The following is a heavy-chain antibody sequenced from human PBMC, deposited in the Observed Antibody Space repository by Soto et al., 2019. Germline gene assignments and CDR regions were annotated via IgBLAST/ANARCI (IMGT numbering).Heavy chain of an antibody. V-gene: IGHV3-23*01. D-gene: IGHD6-19*01. CDR2: ITATNGNT. Sequence: QLLESGGASVQPGGSLRLSCVASGFTFKAYAMGWVRQAPGRGLSWVSSITATNGNTYYADSVRGRFTISRDNSRNSLFLQMNGLRPEDSALYYCGKDRGGFAGGWEYFDYWGQGALVTVSS. CDR3: GKDRGGFAGGWEYFDY. J-gene: IGHJ4*02. CDR1: GFTFKAYA.